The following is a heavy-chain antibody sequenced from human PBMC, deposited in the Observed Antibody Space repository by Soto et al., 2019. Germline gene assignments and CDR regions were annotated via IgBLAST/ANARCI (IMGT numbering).Heavy chain of an antibody. V-gene: IGHV4-59*01. Sequence: PSETLSLTCTVSGGSISSYYWSWIRQPPGKGLEWIGYIYYSGSTNYNPSLKSRVTISVDTSKNQFSLKLSSVTAADTAVYYCASYENGSFDYWGQGTMVSVSS. CDR1: GGSISSYY. D-gene: IGHD3-3*01. CDR3: ASYENGSFDY. J-gene: IGHJ4*02. CDR2: IYYSGST.